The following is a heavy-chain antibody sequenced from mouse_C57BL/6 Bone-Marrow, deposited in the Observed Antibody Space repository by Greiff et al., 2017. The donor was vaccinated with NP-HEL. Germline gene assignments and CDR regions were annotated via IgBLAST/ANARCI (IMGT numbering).Heavy chain of an antibody. Sequence: VQLVESGPGLVQPSQSLSITCTVSGFSLTSYGVHWVRQPPGKGLEWLGVIWSGGSTDYNAAFISRLSISKDNSKSQVFFKMNSLQADDTAIYYCAKNEGFYGHYFDYWGQGTTLTVSS. V-gene: IGHV2-4*01. CDR3: AKNEGFYGHYFDY. CDR2: IWSGGST. D-gene: IGHD1-1*01. CDR1: GFSLTSYG. J-gene: IGHJ2*01.